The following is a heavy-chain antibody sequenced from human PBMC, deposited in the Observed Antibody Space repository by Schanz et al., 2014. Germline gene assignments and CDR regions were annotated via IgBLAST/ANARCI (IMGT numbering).Heavy chain of an antibody. CDR3: ARDLPRTFLFDY. V-gene: IGHV3-48*01. Sequence: EVPLVESGGGLVQPGGSLRLSCAASGFTFSGYSMNWVRQAPGKGLEWVAYISSSSSTIHYADSVKGRFTISRDNAKNSLYLQMDSLRAEDTAVYYCARDLPRTFLFDYWGQGTLVTVSS. J-gene: IGHJ4*02. CDR2: ISSSSSTI. CDR1: GFTFSGYS.